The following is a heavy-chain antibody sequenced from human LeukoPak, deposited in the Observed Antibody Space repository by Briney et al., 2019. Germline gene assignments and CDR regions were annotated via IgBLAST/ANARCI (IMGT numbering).Heavy chain of an antibody. Sequence: PGGSLRLSCSASGFTFSSYWMSWVRQAPGKGLEWMANIKQDGSVQNYVDSVKGRFTISRDNAKDSLFLQLNNLRAEDTAVYFCARDGIMTYAFDIWGQGTKVTVS. V-gene: IGHV3-7*01. CDR3: ARDGIMTYAFDI. D-gene: IGHD1-1*01. J-gene: IGHJ3*02. CDR2: IKQDGSVQ. CDR1: GFTFSSYW.